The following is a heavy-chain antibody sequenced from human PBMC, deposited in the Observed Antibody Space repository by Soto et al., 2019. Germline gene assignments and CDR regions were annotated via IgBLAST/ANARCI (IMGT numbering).Heavy chain of an antibody. V-gene: IGHV3-33*01. D-gene: IGHD3-3*01. Sequence: PGGSLRLSCAASGFTFSSYGMHWVRQAPGKGLEWVAVIWYDGSNKYYADSVKGRFTISRDNSKNTLYLQMNSLRAEDTAVYYCARVSGYDFWSGYYRYYYGMDVWGQGTMVTVSS. J-gene: IGHJ6*02. CDR2: IWYDGSNK. CDR1: GFTFSSYG. CDR3: ARVSGYDFWSGYYRYYYGMDV.